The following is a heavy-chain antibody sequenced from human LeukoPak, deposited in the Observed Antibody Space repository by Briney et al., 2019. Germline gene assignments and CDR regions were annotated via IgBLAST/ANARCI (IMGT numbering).Heavy chain of an antibody. CDR2: IYHSGST. CDR1: GDSINSDYY. CDR3: ARGGDSSSWFRTYYFDY. V-gene: IGHV4-38-2*02. J-gene: IGHJ4*02. Sequence: SETLSLTCSVSGDSINSDYYWAWIRQPPGKGLEWIGNIYHSGSTYYNPSLKSRVTISVDTSMNQFSLKLRSVTAADTAVYYCARGGDSSSWFRTYYFDYWGQGTLVTVSS. D-gene: IGHD6-13*01.